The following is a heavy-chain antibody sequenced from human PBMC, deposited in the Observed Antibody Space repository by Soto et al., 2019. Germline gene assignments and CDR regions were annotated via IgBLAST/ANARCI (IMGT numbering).Heavy chain of an antibody. V-gene: IGHV1-2*02. Sequence: ASVKVSCKASGYTFTGYYMHWVRQAPGQGLEWMGWINPNSGGTNYAQKFQGRVTMTRDTSISTAYMELSRLRSDDTAVYYCAREGRMIVGERDAFDIWGQGTMVTVSS. CDR1: GYTFTGYY. J-gene: IGHJ3*02. CDR3: AREGRMIVGERDAFDI. CDR2: INPNSGGT. D-gene: IGHD3-22*01.